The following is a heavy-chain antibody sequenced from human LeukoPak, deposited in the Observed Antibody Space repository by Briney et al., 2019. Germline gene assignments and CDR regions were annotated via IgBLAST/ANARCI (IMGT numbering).Heavy chain of an antibody. CDR2: IYYSGST. CDR1: GGSISTYF. V-gene: IGHV4-59*01. Sequence: PSETLSLTCTVSGGSISTYFWSWIRQPPGKGLEWIGYIYYSGSTSYNPSLKSRVTISVDTSKNQFSLNLSSVTAADTAVYYCARRPGVRAYYYYYMDVWGKGTSVTVS. D-gene: IGHD2-8*01. CDR3: ARRPGVRAYYYYYMDV. J-gene: IGHJ6*03.